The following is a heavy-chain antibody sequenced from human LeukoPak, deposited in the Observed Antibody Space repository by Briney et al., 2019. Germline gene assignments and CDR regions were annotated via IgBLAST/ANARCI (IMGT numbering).Heavy chain of an antibody. CDR3: ARVRVTGYSNFAY. CDR2: ISWNSGSI. V-gene: IGHV3-9*01. D-gene: IGHD3-9*01. CDR1: GFTFDDYA. J-gene: IGHJ4*02. Sequence: PGGSLRLSCAASGFTFDDYAMHWVRQTPGKGLEWVSGISWNSGSIGYADSVKGRFTISRDNSKNTLYLQMSSLRAEDTAVYYCARVRVTGYSNFAYWGQGTLVTVSS.